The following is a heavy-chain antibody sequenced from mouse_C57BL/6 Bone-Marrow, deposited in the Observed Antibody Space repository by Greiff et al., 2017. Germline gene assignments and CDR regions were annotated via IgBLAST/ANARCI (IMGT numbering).Heavy chain of an antibody. CDR2: IDPSDSYT. J-gene: IGHJ2*01. D-gene: IGHD5-1*01. V-gene: IGHV1-59*01. CDR3: ATQRWGYLYYFDY. Sequence: QVQLKQPGAELVRPGTSVKLSCKASGYTFTSYWMHWVKQRPGQGLEWIGVIDPSDSYTNYNQKFKGKATLTVDTSSSTAYMQLSSLTSEDSAVYYCATQRWGYLYYFDYWGQGTTLTVSS. CDR1: GYTFTSYW.